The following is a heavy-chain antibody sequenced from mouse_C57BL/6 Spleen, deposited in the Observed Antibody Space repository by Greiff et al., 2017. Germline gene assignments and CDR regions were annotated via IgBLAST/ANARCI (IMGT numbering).Heavy chain of an antibody. Sequence: EVQLVESGGGLVQPGGSLILSCAASGFTFSDYYMYWVRQTPEKRLEWVAYISNGGGSTYYPDPVTGRFTITRDNAKNTLYQQMSRLKSEDAAMYYCARLTAQAAEAIDYWGQGTSVTVSS. V-gene: IGHV5-12*01. CDR1: GFTFSDYY. J-gene: IGHJ4*01. CDR3: ARLTAQAAEAIDY. D-gene: IGHD3-2*02. CDR2: ISNGGGST.